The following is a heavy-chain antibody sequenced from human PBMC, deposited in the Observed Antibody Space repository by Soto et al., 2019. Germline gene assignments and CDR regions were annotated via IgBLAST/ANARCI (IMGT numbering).Heavy chain of an antibody. V-gene: IGHV4-59*08. Sequence: QVQLQESGPGLVKPSETLSLTCTVSGGSISSYYWSWIRQPPGKGLEWIGYIYYSGSTNYNPSLKSRITISVDTSQTPFSLKLSSMTAADTAVYYCARRYGRYFDYWGQGTLVTVSS. J-gene: IGHJ4*02. CDR3: ARRYGRYFDY. D-gene: IGHD4-17*01. CDR2: IYYSGST. CDR1: GGSISSYY.